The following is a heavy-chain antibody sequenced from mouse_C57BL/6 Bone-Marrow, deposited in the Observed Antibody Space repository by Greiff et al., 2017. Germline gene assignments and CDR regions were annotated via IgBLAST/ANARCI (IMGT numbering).Heavy chain of an antibody. CDR2: FYTGSGSI. CDR1: GYTLTEYT. V-gene: IGHV1-62-2*01. J-gene: IGHJ3*01. Sequence: QVQLQQTGAEPVKPGASVKLSCKASGYTLTEYTIHWVKQRSGQGFEWSGWFYTGSGSIKNNEKFKDKAALTADKSSSTVYMELSSLTSEDSAVYFCAGHGEGGRGNGWFAYWGQGALVTVSA. D-gene: IGHD3-3*01. CDR3: AGHGEGGRGNGWFAY.